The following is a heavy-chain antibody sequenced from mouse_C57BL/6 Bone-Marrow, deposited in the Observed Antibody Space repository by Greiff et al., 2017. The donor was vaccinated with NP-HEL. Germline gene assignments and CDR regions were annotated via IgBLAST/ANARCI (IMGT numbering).Heavy chain of an antibody. V-gene: IGHV7-3*01. Sequence: DVMLVESGGGLVQPGGSLSLSCAASGFTFTDYYMSWVRQPPGKALEWLGFIRNKANGYTTEYSASVKGRFTISRDNSQSILYLQMNALRAEDSATYYCARYMRDGYDYWGQGTTLTVSS. J-gene: IGHJ2*01. CDR2: IRNKANGYTT. CDR1: GFTFTDYY. CDR3: ARYMRDGYDY. D-gene: IGHD2-3*01.